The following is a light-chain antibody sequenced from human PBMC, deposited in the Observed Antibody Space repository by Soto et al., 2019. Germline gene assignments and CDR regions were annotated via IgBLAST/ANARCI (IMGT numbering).Light chain of an antibody. J-gene: IGKJ4*01. Sequence: ESVLTQSPGTLSLSPGDRATLSCRASQSVRSNFLAWYQQKPGQAPRLLIYGGSSRATGIPVRFSGSGSETDFTLTITRLEPEDFAMYYCQQRSNWPSLTFGGGTKVDI. CDR3: QQRSNWPSLT. CDR2: GGS. CDR1: QSVRSNF. V-gene: IGKV3D-20*02.